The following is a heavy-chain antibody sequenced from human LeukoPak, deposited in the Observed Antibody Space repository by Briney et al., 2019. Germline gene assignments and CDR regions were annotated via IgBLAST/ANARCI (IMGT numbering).Heavy chain of an antibody. V-gene: IGHV4-34*01. CDR2: INHSGST. Sequence: SETLSLTCAVYGGSFSGYYWSWIRQPPGKGLEWIGEINHSGSTNYNPSLKSRVTISVDTSKNQFSLKLSSVTAADTAVYYCARSEMKPSYYFDYWGQGTLVTVSS. CDR1: GGSFSGYY. CDR3: ARSEMKPSYYFDY. J-gene: IGHJ4*02. D-gene: IGHD5-24*01.